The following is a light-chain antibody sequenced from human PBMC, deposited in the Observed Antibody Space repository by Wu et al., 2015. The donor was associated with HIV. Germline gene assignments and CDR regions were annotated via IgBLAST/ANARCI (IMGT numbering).Light chain of an antibody. Sequence: EIVLTQSPGTLSLSPGERATLSCRASQSVSASYLAWYQQKPGQAPRLLIYGASSRLTGSPDRFSGSGSGTDFTLTINRLEPEDFAVYYCQQYGISPFTFGPGTKV. CDR3: QQYGISPFT. J-gene: IGKJ3*01. CDR1: QSVSASY. CDR2: GAS. V-gene: IGKV3-20*01.